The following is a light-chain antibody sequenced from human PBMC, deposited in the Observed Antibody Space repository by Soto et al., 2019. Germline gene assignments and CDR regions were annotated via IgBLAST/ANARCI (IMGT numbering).Light chain of an antibody. V-gene: IGKV1-39*01. CDR1: QDISSS. CDR2: AAS. Sequence: DIRMTQSPSSLSASIGDRVTISCRANQDISSSLNWYQHKSGKAPKLLIYAASGLHSGVPSRFSGSGSGTDFTLTISSLQPEDFATYYCQQSYVTPWTFGQGTKVEIK. J-gene: IGKJ1*01. CDR3: QQSYVTPWT.